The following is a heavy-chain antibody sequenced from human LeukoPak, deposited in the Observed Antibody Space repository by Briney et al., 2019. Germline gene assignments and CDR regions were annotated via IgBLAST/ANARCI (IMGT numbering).Heavy chain of an antibody. J-gene: IGHJ2*01. V-gene: IGHV1-8*01. CDR3: TRMRGYTYGYWYLDL. CDR1: GYTFTSYD. Sequence: ASVKVSCKAAGYTFTSYDINWVRQAPGQGLEWMGWMNPTSGNTGYAQKFQGRVTMTRDASIATAYMALSSLTSEDTALYYCTRMRGYTYGYWYLDLWGRGTPVTVSS. CDR2: MNPTSGNT. D-gene: IGHD5-18*01.